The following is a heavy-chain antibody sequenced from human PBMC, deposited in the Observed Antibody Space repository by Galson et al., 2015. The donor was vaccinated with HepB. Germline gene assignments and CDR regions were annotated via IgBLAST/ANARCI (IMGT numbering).Heavy chain of an antibody. CDR1: GGSINSDSHY. V-gene: IGHV4-39*01. CDR3: VVDLSDIPVADSVMGY. J-gene: IGHJ4*02. CDR2: VYYSGST. Sequence: ETLSLTCTVSGGSINSDSHYWGWVRQPPGKGLEWIGSVYYSGSTYKNPSLRSRLTMSVDTSKNQFSLRLSAVTAADTAVYYCVVDLSDIPVADSVMGYWGQGTLVTVSS. D-gene: IGHD6-19*01.